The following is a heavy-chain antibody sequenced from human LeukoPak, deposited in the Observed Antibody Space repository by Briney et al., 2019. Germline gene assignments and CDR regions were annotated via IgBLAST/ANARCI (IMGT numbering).Heavy chain of an antibody. CDR1: GFTLSSYA. Sequence: GGSLRLSCAASGFTLSSYAMSWVRQAPGKGLEWVSAISGSGATTYYADSVKGRFTISRDNSKNTLYLQMNSLRAEDTALYYCAKTTRTYYFDTNGYYFDNWGQGTLVTVST. D-gene: IGHD3-22*01. CDR3: AKTTRTYYFDTNGYYFDN. CDR2: ISGSGATT. V-gene: IGHV3-23*01. J-gene: IGHJ4*02.